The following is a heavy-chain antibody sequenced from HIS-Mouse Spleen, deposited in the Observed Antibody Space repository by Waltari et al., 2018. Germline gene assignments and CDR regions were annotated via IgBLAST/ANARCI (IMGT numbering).Heavy chain of an antibody. V-gene: IGHV1-8*01. CDR2: MNPNSGNT. CDR3: ARVYYDFWSGYYY. D-gene: IGHD3-3*01. J-gene: IGHJ4*02. Sequence: QVQLVQSGAELKKPGSSVKVSCKASGYTFTRSDINWVRWATGQGLEWMGWMNPNSGNTGYAQKFQGRVTMTRNTSISTAYMELSSLRSEDTAVYYCARVYYDFWSGYYYWGQGTLVTVSS. CDR1: GYTFTRSD.